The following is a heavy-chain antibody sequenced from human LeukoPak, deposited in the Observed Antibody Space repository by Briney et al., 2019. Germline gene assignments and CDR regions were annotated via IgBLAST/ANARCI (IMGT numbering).Heavy chain of an antibody. CDR3: ARDYDSGGYYYGGGAY. D-gene: IGHD3-22*01. Sequence: GGSLRLSCAASGFAFDDYGMSWVRQAPGKGLEWVSGINWNGGSTAYADSVKGRFTISRDNAKDSLYLQMSRLRSEDTALYSCARDYDSGGYYYGGGAYWGQGTLVTVSS. J-gene: IGHJ4*02. CDR2: INWNGGST. CDR1: GFAFDDYG. V-gene: IGHV3-20*04.